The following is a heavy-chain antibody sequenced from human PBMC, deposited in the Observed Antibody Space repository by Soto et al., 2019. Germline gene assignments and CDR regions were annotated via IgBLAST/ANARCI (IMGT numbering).Heavy chain of an antibody. V-gene: IGHV3-9*01. J-gene: IGHJ4*02. D-gene: IGHD3-22*01. Sequence: EVQLLESGGDLVQPGGSLRLSCAASGFTFSSYAMSWVRQAPGKGLEWVSAISWNSGSIGYADSVKGRFTISRDNAKNSLYLQMNSLRAEDTALYYCAKGSSGYYYVFDYWGQGTLVTVSS. CDR3: AKGSSGYYYVFDY. CDR1: GFTFSSYA. CDR2: ISWNSGSI.